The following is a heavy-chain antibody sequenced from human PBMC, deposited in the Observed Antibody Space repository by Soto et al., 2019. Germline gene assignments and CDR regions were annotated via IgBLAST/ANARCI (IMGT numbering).Heavy chain of an antibody. J-gene: IGHJ6*02. Sequence: GASVKVSCKASGYTFTGYYMHWVRQAPGQGLEWMGWINPNSGGTNYAQKFQGRVTMTRDTSISTAYMELSRLRSDDTAVYYCARGEEVGAHYYYYSMDVWGQGTTVTAP. CDR1: GYTFTGYY. CDR3: ARGEEVGAHYYYYSMDV. V-gene: IGHV1-2*02. CDR2: INPNSGGT. D-gene: IGHD1-26*01.